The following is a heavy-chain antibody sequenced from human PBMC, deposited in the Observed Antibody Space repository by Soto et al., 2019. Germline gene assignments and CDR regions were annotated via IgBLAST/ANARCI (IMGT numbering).Heavy chain of an antibody. V-gene: IGHV3-23*01. D-gene: IGHD3-3*01. Sequence: EVQLLESGGGLVQPGGSLRLSCAASGFTFSSYAMSWVRQAPGKGLEWVSAISGSGGSTYYADSVKGRFTISRDNSKNTLYMQMNSLRAEDTAVYYCAKDLAYYDFWSGYYSTLGYYYDGMDVWGQGTTVTVSS. CDR1: GFTFSSYA. J-gene: IGHJ6*02. CDR3: AKDLAYYDFWSGYYSTLGYYYDGMDV. CDR2: ISGSGGST.